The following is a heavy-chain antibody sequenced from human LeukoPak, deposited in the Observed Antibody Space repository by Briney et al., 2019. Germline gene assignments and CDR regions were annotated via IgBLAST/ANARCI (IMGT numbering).Heavy chain of an antibody. CDR2: ISGSGGST. CDR1: GFSVSDNY. D-gene: IGHD3-22*01. Sequence: GGSLRLSCEASGFSVSDNYMSWVRQAAGKGLEWVSAISGSGGSTYYADSVKGRFTISRDNSKNTLSLQMNSLRAEDTAVYYWAKDTYDSSGYGDYWGQGTLVTVSS. J-gene: IGHJ4*02. CDR3: AKDTYDSSGYGDY. V-gene: IGHV3-23*01.